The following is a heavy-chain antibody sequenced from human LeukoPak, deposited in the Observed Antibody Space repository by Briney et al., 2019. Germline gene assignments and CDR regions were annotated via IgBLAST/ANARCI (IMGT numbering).Heavy chain of an antibody. J-gene: IGHJ4*02. CDR2: IYWDDDK. D-gene: IGHD2-21*02. CDR3: AHRRGPYCGGDCSYYFDY. V-gene: IGHV2-5*02. Sequence: KESGPTLVKPTQTLTLTCTFSGFSLRTSGVGVGWIRQPPGKALEWLALIYWDDDKRYSPSLKSRLTITKDTSKNQVVLTMTNMDPVDTATYYCAHRRGPYCGGDCSYYFDYWGQGTLVTVSS. CDR1: GFSLRTSGVG.